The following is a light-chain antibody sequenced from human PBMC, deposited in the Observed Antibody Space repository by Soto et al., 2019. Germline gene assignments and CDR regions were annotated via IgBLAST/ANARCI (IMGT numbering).Light chain of an antibody. CDR3: QQYNNWPLT. J-gene: IGKJ4*01. CDR1: QSVGSN. Sequence: EIVMTQSPATLSVSPGERATLSCRASQSVGSNLAWYQQKPGQAPRLLIYGASTRATGIPARFSGSGSGTEVTLTISSLQSEDFAVYHCQQYNNWPLTFGGGTKVEIK. CDR2: GAS. V-gene: IGKV3-15*01.